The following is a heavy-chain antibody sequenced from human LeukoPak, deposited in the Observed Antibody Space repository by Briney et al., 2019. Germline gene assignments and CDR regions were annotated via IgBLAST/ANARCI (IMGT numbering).Heavy chain of an antibody. Sequence: HPGGSLRLSCAASGFTFSSYAMHWVRQAPGKGLEWVAVISYDGSNKYYADSVKGRFTISRDNSKNTLYLQMNSLRAEDTAVYYCARGQGYCSSTSCYRVGYYYGMDVWGQGTTVSVSS. D-gene: IGHD2-2*02. CDR3: ARGQGYCSSTSCYRVGYYYGMDV. CDR1: GFTFSSYA. J-gene: IGHJ6*02. V-gene: IGHV3-30*04. CDR2: ISYDGSNK.